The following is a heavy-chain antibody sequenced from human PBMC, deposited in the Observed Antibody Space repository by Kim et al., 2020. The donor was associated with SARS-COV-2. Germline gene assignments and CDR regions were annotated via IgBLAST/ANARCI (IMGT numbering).Heavy chain of an antibody. V-gene: IGHV5-51*01. Sequence: SPSFQGQVTISADKSISTAYLQWSSLKASDTAMYYCARQHDILTGYPFDYWGQGTLVTVSS. J-gene: IGHJ4*02. D-gene: IGHD3-9*01. CDR3: ARQHDILTGYPFDY.